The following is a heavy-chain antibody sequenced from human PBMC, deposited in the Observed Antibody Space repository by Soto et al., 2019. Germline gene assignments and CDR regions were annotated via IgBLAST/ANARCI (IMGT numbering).Heavy chain of an antibody. Sequence: QVQLQESGPGLVKPSQTLSLTCTVSGGSISSGGYYWSWIRQHPGKGLEWIGYIYYSGSTYYNPSIKRRVPISVDTPKNQSSLTLSSVTAPDTAGYYCARAAGGHFDYWGQGTLVTVSS. J-gene: IGHJ4*02. CDR1: GGSISSGGYY. CDR3: ARAAGGHFDY. D-gene: IGHD6-13*01. CDR2: IYYSGST. V-gene: IGHV4-31*03.